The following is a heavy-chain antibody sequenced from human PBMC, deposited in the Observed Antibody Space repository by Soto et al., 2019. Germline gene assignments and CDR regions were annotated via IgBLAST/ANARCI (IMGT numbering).Heavy chain of an antibody. CDR3: AKDLYSSDCFNFFDS. J-gene: IGHJ5*01. D-gene: IGHD6-19*01. Sequence: QVQLVESGGGVVQPGRSLRLSCAASGFSFSTTGMHWVRQAPGKGLEWVAMISHDGGAVHFADSVKGRFTISRDDSTNTLYLQMNSLRPEDTAVYYCAKDLYSSDCFNFFDSWGQGSLVTVSS. CDR1: GFSFSTTG. CDR2: ISHDGGAV. V-gene: IGHV3-30*18.